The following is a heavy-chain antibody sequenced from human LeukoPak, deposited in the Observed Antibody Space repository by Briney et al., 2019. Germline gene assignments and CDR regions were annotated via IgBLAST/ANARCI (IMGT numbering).Heavy chain of an antibody. J-gene: IGHJ2*01. CDR2: ISWNSGSI. Sequence: HPGGSLRLSCAASGFTFDDYAMHWVRQAPGKGLEWVSGISWNSGSIGYADSVKGRFTISRDNAKNSLYLQMNSLRAEDTALYYCAKDWGDGYNPGAPVSNWYFDLWGRGTLVTVSS. V-gene: IGHV3-9*01. D-gene: IGHD5-24*01. CDR3: AKDWGDGYNPGAPVSNWYFDL. CDR1: GFTFDDYA.